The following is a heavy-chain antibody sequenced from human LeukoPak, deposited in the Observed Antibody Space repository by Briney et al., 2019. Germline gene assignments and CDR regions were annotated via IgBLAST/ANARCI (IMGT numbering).Heavy chain of an antibody. Sequence: GALVKVSCKPARYTFTTSGISWVRQSPSHPLEWMGWISAYNGNTNSAQNLQGRVTMTTDTSTSTAYMELRSLRSDDTAVYYCARDPDYLNLLYWGQGTLVTVSS. J-gene: IGHJ4*02. CDR1: RYTFTTSG. CDR2: ISAYNGNT. CDR3: ARDPDYLNLLY. V-gene: IGHV1-18*01. D-gene: IGHD5-12*01.